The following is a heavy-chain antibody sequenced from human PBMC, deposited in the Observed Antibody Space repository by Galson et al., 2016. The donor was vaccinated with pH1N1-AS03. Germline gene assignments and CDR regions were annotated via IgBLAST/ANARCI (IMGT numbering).Heavy chain of an antibody. CDR2: INHSGDA. CDR3: ARQRAELGTHDY. J-gene: IGHJ4*02. Sequence: ETLSLTCGVSGVSLNFFSWSWIRQPPGKGLEFIGEINHSGDAKYNPSLQSRVTISVDKSMNQFSLKVNSVSAADTALYYCARQRAELGTHDYWGQGTLSIVSS. CDR1: GVSLNFFS. D-gene: IGHD7-27*01. V-gene: IGHV4-34*01.